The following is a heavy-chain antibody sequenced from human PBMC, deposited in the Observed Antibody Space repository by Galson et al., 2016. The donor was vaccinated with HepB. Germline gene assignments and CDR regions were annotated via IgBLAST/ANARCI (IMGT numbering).Heavy chain of an antibody. D-gene: IGHD5-24*01. Sequence: SLRLSCAASGFTFSNYEMNWVRQAPGKGLEWISYLSNSGSTIYYADSVKGRFTISRDILKNSLFLQMNSLRAEDTAVYFCARDERSGYIYPSYYYHGMDVWGQGTVVTVPS. CDR3: ARDERSGYIYPSYYYHGMDV. J-gene: IGHJ6*02. V-gene: IGHV3-48*03. CDR1: GFTFSNYE. CDR2: LSNSGSTI.